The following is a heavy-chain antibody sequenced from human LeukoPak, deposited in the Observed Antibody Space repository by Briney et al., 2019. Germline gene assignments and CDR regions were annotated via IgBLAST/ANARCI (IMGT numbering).Heavy chain of an antibody. CDR3: ARHWGSDWYFDL. CDR2: LYHSGTT. J-gene: IGHJ2*01. CDR1: NFPISNGYY. V-gene: IGHV4-38-2*01. Sequence: PSGTLSLTCAVSNFPISNGYYWAWIRQPPTKGLEWIGSLYHSGTTYYNPSLKSRVTISLGTSQSQFSLKLSSVTAADTAVYYCARHWGSDWYFDLWGRGTLVTVSS. D-gene: IGHD7-27*01.